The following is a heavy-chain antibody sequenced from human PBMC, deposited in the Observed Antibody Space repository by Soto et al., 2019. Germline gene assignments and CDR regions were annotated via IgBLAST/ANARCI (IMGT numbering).Heavy chain of an antibody. CDR3: AKRGEKTGRNFDC. Sequence: GGSLRLSCVASGFTFSNYGMSWVRQAPGKGLGWVSTFGGSGNTYHADSVKGRFTISRDNSRNTLYLQMNSLRAEDTAIYYCAKRGEKTGRNFDCWGQGTQVTVSS. D-gene: IGHD1-1*01. V-gene: IGHV3-23*01. CDR1: GFTFSNYG. J-gene: IGHJ4*02. CDR2: FGGSGNT.